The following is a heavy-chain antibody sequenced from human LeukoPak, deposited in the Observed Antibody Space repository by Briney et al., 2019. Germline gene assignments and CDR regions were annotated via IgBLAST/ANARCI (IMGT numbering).Heavy chain of an antibody. J-gene: IGHJ4*02. Sequence: ASVKVSCKASGYTLTSYFMHWVRQAPGQGLEWMGIINPSGGSTSYAQKFQGRVTMTRDMPTTTVYMELSRLRSDDTAVYYCATVNYYDTSGSYTDYWGQGTLVTVSS. D-gene: IGHD3-22*01. CDR1: GYTLTSYF. CDR3: ATVNYYDTSGSYTDY. CDR2: INPSGGST. V-gene: IGHV1-46*01.